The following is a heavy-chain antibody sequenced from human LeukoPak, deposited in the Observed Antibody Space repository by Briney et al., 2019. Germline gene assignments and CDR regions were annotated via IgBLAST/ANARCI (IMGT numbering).Heavy chain of an antibody. CDR2: INPSGGST. D-gene: IGHD1-26*01. J-gene: IGHJ4*02. V-gene: IGHV1-46*01. CDR1: GYTFTSYY. Sequence: VASAKVSCKASGYTFTSYYMHWVRQAPGQGLEWMGIINPSGGSTSYAQKFQGRVTMTRDTSTSTVYMELSSLRSEDTAVYYCARSLGARYYFDYWGQGTLVTVSS. CDR3: ARSLGARYYFDY.